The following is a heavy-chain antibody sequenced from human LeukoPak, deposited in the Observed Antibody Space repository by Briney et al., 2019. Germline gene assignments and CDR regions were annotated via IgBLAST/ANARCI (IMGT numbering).Heavy chain of an antibody. Sequence: SVKVSCKASGGTFSSYAISWVRQAPGQGLEWMGGIIPIFGTANYAQKFQGRVTITAGESTSTAYMELSSLRSEDTAVYYCARDTRYCSSTSCYRLGDYWGQGTLVTVSS. D-gene: IGHD2-2*01. J-gene: IGHJ4*02. CDR3: ARDTRYCSSTSCYRLGDY. V-gene: IGHV1-69*13. CDR2: IIPIFGTA. CDR1: GGTFSSYA.